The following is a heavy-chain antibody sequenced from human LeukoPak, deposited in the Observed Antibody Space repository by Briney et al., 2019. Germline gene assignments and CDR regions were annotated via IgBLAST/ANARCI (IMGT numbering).Heavy chain of an antibody. CDR3: ARSLVYYYDSSGPSGFDY. J-gene: IGHJ4*02. V-gene: IGHV1-2*02. CDR2: INPNSGGT. D-gene: IGHD3-22*01. Sequence: ASVKVSCKASGYTFTGYHMHWVRQAPGQGLEWMGWINPNSGGTNYAQKFQGRVTMTRDTSISTAYMELSRLRSDDTAVYYCARSLVYYYDSSGPSGFDYWGQGTLVTVSS. CDR1: GYTFTGYH.